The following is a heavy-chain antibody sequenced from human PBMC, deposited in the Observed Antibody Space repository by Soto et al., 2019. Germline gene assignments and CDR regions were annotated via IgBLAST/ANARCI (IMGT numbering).Heavy chain of an antibody. CDR2: ISSRRSYT. CDR3: ARVAYDAFDI. CDR1: GFTFSDYY. J-gene: IGHJ3*02. D-gene: IGHD3-16*01. V-gene: IGHV3-11*05. Sequence: QVQLVESGGGLVKPGGSLRLSCAASGFTFSDYYMNWLRQATGKGLVWVSYISSRRSYTNYADSVKGRFTISRDNAKISLSRQMNCLRAGDTAVYYCARVAYDAFDIWGQGTMVTVSS.